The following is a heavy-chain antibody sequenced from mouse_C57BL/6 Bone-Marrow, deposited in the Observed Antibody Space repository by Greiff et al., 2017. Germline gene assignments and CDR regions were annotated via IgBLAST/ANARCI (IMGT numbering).Heavy chain of an antibody. Sequence: VQLQQSGAELVRPGASVKLSCKASGYTFTDYYINWVKQRPGQGLEWIARIYPGSGNTYYNEKFKGKATLTAEKSSSTAYMQLSSLTSEDSAVYFCAIAPYYYGSSPYYFDYWGQGTTLTVSS. D-gene: IGHD1-1*01. CDR2: IYPGSGNT. CDR3: AIAPYYYGSSPYYFDY. J-gene: IGHJ2*01. V-gene: IGHV1-76*01. CDR1: GYTFTDYY.